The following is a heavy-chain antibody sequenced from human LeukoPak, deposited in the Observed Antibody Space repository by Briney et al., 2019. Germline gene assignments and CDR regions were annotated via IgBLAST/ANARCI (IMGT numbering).Heavy chain of an antibody. V-gene: IGHV3-15*01. Sequence: PGGSLRLSCAASGFTFSNAWMSWVRQAPGKGLEWVGHIKSKTDGGTTDYAAPVKGRFTISRDDSKNTLYLQMNSLKTEDTAVYYCTTHRYYYYYMDVWGKGTTVTVSS. CDR1: GFTFSNAW. J-gene: IGHJ6*03. CDR3: TTHRYYYYYMDV. CDR2: IKSKTDGGTT.